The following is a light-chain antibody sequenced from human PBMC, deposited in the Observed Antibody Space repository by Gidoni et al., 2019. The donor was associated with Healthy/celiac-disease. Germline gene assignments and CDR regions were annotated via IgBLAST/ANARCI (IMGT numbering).Light chain of an antibody. V-gene: IGKV3-11*01. J-gene: IGKJ4*01. Sequence: EIVLTQSPATLSLSPGERATLSCRASQSVSSYLAWYQQKPVQAPRLLIYDASTRATGIPARFSVSGSGTDFTLTISSLEPEDFAVYYCQQRSNWLTLGGGTKVEIK. CDR2: DAS. CDR1: QSVSSY. CDR3: QQRSNWLT.